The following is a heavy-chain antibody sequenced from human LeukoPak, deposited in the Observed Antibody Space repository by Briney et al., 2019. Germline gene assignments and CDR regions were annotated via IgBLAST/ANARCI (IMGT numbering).Heavy chain of an antibody. CDR1: GYSFTSYW. CDR2: IYPGDSDT. D-gene: IGHD2-21*01. V-gene: IGHV5-51*01. CDR3: ARAPQSRLVEYNWFDP. J-gene: IGHJ5*02. Sequence: GESLKISCKGSGYSFTSYWIGWVRQMPGKGLEWMGIIYPGDSDTRYSPSFQGQVTISADKSISTAYLQWSSLKASDTAMYYCARAPQSRLVEYNWFDPWGQGTLVTVSS.